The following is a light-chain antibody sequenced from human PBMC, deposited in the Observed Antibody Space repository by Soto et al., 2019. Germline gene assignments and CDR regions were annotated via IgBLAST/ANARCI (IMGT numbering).Light chain of an antibody. J-gene: IGKJ2*01. CDR1: QSISSS. Sequence: DIQMTQSPSSLSASVGDRVTITCRASQSISSSLNWYQQKLGKAPKLLIYRASSLQSGVPSRFSGSGSGTDFTLTISSLQPEDFATYYCQQSYSTPPDTFGQGTKLEIK. CDR2: RAS. V-gene: IGKV1-39*01. CDR3: QQSYSTPPDT.